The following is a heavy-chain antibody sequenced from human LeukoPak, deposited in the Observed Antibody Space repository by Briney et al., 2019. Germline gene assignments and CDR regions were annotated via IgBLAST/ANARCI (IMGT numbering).Heavy chain of an antibody. Sequence: ASVKISCKASGYTFTSYGISWVRQAPGQGLEWMGWISAYNGNTNYAQKLQGRVTMTTDTSTSTAYMELRSLRSDDTAAYYCARMGGIAVAESGAYYFDYWGQGTLVTVSS. CDR2: ISAYNGNT. V-gene: IGHV1-18*01. CDR3: ARMGGIAVAESGAYYFDY. J-gene: IGHJ4*02. D-gene: IGHD6-19*01. CDR1: GYTFTSYG.